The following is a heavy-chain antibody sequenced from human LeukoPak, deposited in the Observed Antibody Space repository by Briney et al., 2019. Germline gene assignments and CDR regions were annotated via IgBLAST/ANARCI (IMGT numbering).Heavy chain of an antibody. CDR2: IKQDGSEK. Sequence: GGSLRLSCAASGFTFSSYWMTWVRQAPGKGLEWVANIKQDGSEKYYVDSVKDRFTISRDNAKNSLYLQMNSLRAEDTAVYYCARDSSAARPNYYFDYWGQGTLVTVSS. D-gene: IGHD6-6*01. J-gene: IGHJ4*02. CDR3: ARDSSAARPNYYFDY. CDR1: GFTFSSYW. V-gene: IGHV3-7*01.